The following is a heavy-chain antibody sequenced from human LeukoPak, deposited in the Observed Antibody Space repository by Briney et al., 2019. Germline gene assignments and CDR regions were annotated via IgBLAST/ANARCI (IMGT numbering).Heavy chain of an antibody. CDR1: GFTFISYG. D-gene: IGHD4-17*01. J-gene: IGHJ4*02. V-gene: IGHV3-30*02. CDR3: ARDSYGDANFDS. CDR2: IRYDGSNK. Sequence: GGSLRLSCAASGFTFISYGMHWVRQAPGKGLEWVAFIRYDGSNKYYADSVKGRFTISRDISKNAVYLQMNSLRAEDTAVYYCARDSYGDANFDSWGQGTLVTVSS.